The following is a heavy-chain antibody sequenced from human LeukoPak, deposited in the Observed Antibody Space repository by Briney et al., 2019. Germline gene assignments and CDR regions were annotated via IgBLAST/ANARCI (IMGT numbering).Heavy chain of an antibody. CDR2: IYITGST. Sequence: SETLSLTCTDSGGSISGYYWSWIRQTPGKGLEWIGHIYITGSTNYNPSLKSRVTMSVDTSKTQFSLRLTSVTAADTAVYYCARLYSSSWYGYYFDYWGQGTLVPVSS. V-gene: IGHV4-4*09. J-gene: IGHJ4*02. CDR3: ARLYSSSWYGYYFDY. D-gene: IGHD6-13*01. CDR1: GGSISGYY.